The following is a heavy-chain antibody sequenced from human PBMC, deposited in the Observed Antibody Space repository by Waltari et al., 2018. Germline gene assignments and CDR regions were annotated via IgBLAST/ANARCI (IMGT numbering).Heavy chain of an antibody. CDR3: ARGYTSLYYYDSSGYYYDAFDI. CDR2: INHSGST. V-gene: IGHV4-34*01. D-gene: IGHD3-22*01. Sequence: QVQLQQWGAGLLKPSETLSLTCAVYGGSFSGYYWSWIRQPPGKGLEWIGEINHSGSTNYNPSLNSRVTISVDTSKNQFSLKLSSVTAADTAVYYCARGYTSLYYYDSSGYYYDAFDIWGQGTMVTVSS. CDR1: GGSFSGYY. J-gene: IGHJ3*02.